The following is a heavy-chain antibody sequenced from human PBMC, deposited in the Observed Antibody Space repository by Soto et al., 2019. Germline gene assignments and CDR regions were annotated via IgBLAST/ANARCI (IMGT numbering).Heavy chain of an antibody. Sequence: SETLSLTCAVSGGSISSGGYSWSWIRQPPGKGLEWIGNIYHSGSTDYNPSLKSRVTISVDRSKKQLSLKLTSVTAADTAVYYCARHNNPRYFEPYFDYWGQGTLVTVSS. D-gene: IGHD3-9*01. CDR3: ARHNNPRYFEPYFDY. J-gene: IGHJ4*02. CDR1: GGSISSGGYS. CDR2: IYHSGST. V-gene: IGHV4-30-2*01.